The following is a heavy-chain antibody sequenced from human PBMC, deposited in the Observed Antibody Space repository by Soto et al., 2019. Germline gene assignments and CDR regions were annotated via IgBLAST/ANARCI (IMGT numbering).Heavy chain of an antibody. CDR3: TKRYCSGGNCYYDY. CDR2: IRNKANSYAT. CDR1: GFTFSGSA. D-gene: IGHD2-15*01. J-gene: IGHJ4*02. Sequence: GSLRLSCAASGFTFSGSAMHWVRQASGKGLEWVGRIRNKANSYATEYAASVKGRFTISRDDSKNTAYLQMNSLKTEDTAVYYCTKRYCSGGNCYYDYWGQGTLVTVSS. V-gene: IGHV3-73*01.